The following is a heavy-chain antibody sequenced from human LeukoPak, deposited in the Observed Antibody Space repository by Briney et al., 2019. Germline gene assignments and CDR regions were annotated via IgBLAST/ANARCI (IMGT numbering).Heavy chain of an antibody. J-gene: IGHJ4*02. CDR3: ARGDYYDSSGPN. CDR1: GFTFSTYS. CDR2: ISSSGTYT. Sequence: PGGSLRLSCAASGFTFSTYSMNWVRQAPGKGLEWVSVISSSGTYTYYADSVKGRFTISRDNAKNSLYLQMNSLRVEDTAVYYCARGDYYDSSGPNWGQGTLVTVSS. D-gene: IGHD3-22*01. V-gene: IGHV3-21*01.